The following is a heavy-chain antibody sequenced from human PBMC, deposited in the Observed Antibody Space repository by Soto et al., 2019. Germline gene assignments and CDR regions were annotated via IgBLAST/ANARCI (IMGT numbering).Heavy chain of an antibody. V-gene: IGHV4-30-4*01. CDR1: GGSTSSDNY. CDR3: AREGGESSDGLYYFNS. D-gene: IGHD3-16*01. Sequence: TSETLSLTCTVSGGSTSSDNYWSWIRQPPGKGLEWIGHIYYSGNTDYNPSLKSRLAISIDTSKNQFSLKLSSVTAADTAVYFCAREGGESSDGLYYFNSWGQGSLVTVSS. CDR2: IYYSGNT. J-gene: IGHJ4*02.